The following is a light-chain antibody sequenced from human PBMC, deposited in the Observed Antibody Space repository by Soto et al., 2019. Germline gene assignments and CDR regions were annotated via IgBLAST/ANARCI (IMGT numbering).Light chain of an antibody. CDR3: KQYGRSPET. CDR2: GAS. J-gene: IGKJ1*01. Sequence: EIVLTQSPGTLSLSPGGRATLSCRASQSVSGSDLAWYQQEPGQAPRLLIYGASSRATGIPDRFSGSGSGTDVTLTISSLDPDDFAVYYCKQYGRSPETFRQGTKLDIK. CDR1: QSVSGSD. V-gene: IGKV3-20*01.